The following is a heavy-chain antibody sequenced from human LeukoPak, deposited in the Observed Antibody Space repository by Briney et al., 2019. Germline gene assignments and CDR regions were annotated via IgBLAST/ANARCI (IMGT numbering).Heavy chain of an antibody. CDR2: ISPTSGGT. J-gene: IGHJ4*02. V-gene: IGHV1-2*02. CDR3: ARDHDHSYDY. D-gene: IGHD3-3*01. Sequence: ASVKVSCKASGYTFSGYYLRWVRQAPGQGLEWMGWISPTSGGTNYAQKFQGRVTMTRDTYISTAYMELSRLRSGDTALYCCARDHDHSYDYWGQGTLVTVSS. CDR1: GYTFSGYY.